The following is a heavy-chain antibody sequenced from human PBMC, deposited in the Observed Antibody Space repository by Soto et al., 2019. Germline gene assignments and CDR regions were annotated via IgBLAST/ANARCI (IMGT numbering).Heavy chain of an antibody. V-gene: IGHV3-7*03. Sequence: DVQLVESGGALVQPGGSLGLSCAVSGFTVSAKWMSWVRQAPGKGLEWLANINEDGSKKFYVDSVKGRFTISKDNAKISLSLQLGSLRADDTAVYYCAREMHLGSGWGDIDIWGRGTMVTVSS. CDR2: INEDGSKK. CDR1: GFTVSAKW. CDR3: AREMHLGSGWGDIDI. J-gene: IGHJ4*02. D-gene: IGHD6-19*01.